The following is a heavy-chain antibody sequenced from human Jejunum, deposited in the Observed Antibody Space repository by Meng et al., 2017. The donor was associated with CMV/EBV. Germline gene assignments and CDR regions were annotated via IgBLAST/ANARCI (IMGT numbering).Heavy chain of an antibody. J-gene: IGHJ4*02. Sequence: SLPCTVSGDSVSGGSYYWTWIRQAPGKGLEWIGYIYNSVSTNYNPSLKSRVTISVDTSKNQFSLKLTSVTAADTAVYYCARDQPADYWGQGTLVTVSS. CDR3: ARDQPADY. CDR2: IYNSVST. V-gene: IGHV4-61*01. CDR1: GDSVSGGSYY.